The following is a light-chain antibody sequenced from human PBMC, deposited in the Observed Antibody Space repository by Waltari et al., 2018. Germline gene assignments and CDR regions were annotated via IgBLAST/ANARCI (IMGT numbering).Light chain of an antibody. V-gene: IGLV1-44*01. CDR2: NDE. CDR3: AAWDDSLNGWV. CDR1: SSNIGSNS. Sequence: QSVLTQPPSASGTPGQSVTISCSGSSSNIGSNSVNWYQQLPGSAPNLLIYNDEHRPSGVPDRCSGSKSGTSASLAISGLQSEDEADYYCAAWDDSLNGWVFGGGTKLTVL. J-gene: IGLJ3*02.